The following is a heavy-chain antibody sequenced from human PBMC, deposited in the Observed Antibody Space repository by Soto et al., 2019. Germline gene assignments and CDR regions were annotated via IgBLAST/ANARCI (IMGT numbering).Heavy chain of an antibody. CDR3: AKDRVYYDSSCYYPRGGDYYYYGMDV. V-gene: IGHV3-30*18. J-gene: IGHJ6*02. Sequence: PGGSLRLSCAASGFTFSSYGMHWVRQAPGKGLEWVAVISFDGSNKYYADSVKGRFTISRDNSKNTLYLQMNSLRAEDTAVYYCAKDRVYYDSSCYYPRGGDYYYYGMDVWGQGTTVTVSS. CDR2: ISFDGSNK. D-gene: IGHD3-22*01. CDR1: GFTFSSYG.